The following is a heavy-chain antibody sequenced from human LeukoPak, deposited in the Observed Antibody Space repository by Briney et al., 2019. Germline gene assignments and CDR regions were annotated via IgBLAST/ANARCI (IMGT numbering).Heavy chain of an antibody. D-gene: IGHD5-18*01. J-gene: IGHJ4*02. Sequence: GGSLRLSCAASGFTFSSYAMSWVRQAPGKGLEWMGIIYPGDSDTRYSPSFQGQVTISADKSISTAYLQWSSLKASDTAMYYCARVDTAMDLPYYFDYWGQGTLVTVSS. CDR2: IYPGDSDT. V-gene: IGHV5-51*01. CDR3: ARVDTAMDLPYYFDY. CDR1: GFTFSSYA.